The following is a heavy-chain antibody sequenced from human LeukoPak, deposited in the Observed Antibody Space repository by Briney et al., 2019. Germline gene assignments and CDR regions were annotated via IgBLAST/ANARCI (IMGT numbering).Heavy chain of an antibody. D-gene: IGHD1-14*01. CDR1: GFTFSSYA. J-gene: IGHJ4*02. V-gene: IGHV3-7*01. CDR3: ARSPLRRSDS. Sequence: GGSLRLSCAASGFTFSSYAMSWVRQAPGKGLEWVADIKEDGSQKHYVDSVKGRFTISRDNAKSSLYLQMNNLRAEDTAVYYRARSPLRRSDSWGQGTLVIVSS. CDR2: IKEDGSQK.